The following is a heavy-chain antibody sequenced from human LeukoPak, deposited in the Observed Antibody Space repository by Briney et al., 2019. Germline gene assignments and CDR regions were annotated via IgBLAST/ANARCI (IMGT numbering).Heavy chain of an antibody. V-gene: IGHV3-7*04. J-gene: IGHJ1*01. CDR2: IKHDGREE. D-gene: IGHD2-2*01. CDR1: RFTLRHLG. CDR3: GRDADHYADH. Sequence: GGSLRLSCAVSRFTLRHLGTRWVRQAPEKGLEWVANIKHDGREENYVDSVQGRFTVSRDNAKNSLYLQMNSLRAEETTIDYCGRDADHYADHWGQGTLFTVSS.